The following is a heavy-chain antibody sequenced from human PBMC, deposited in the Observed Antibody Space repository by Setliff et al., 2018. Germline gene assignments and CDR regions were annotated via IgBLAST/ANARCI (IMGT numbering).Heavy chain of an antibody. CDR2: MNPNGGNT. Sequence: ASVKVSCKASGYTFTSYDINWVRQATGQGLEWTGWMNPNGGNTGYAQKFQGRVTMTRNTSISTAYMELSSLRSEDTAVYYCAREGAAAGTGYYYGMDVWGQGTTVTVSS. D-gene: IGHD6-13*01. V-gene: IGHV1-8*02. CDR1: GYTFTSYD. CDR3: AREGAAAGTGYYYGMDV. J-gene: IGHJ6*02.